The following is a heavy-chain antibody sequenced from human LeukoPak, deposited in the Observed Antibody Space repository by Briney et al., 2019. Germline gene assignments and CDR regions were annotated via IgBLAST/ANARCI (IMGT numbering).Heavy chain of an antibody. CDR1: GFTVSSNY. CDR2: IYRGGST. V-gene: IGHV3-53*01. J-gene: IGHJ3*02. Sequence: GGSLRLSCAASGFTVSSNYMNWVRQAPGKGLEWVSVIYRGGSTYYADSVKGRFTVSRDNSKNSLYLQMNSLRAEDTAVYYCARDCTNGVCSTYNAFDIWGQGTMVTVS. D-gene: IGHD2-8*01. CDR3: ARDCTNGVCSTYNAFDI.